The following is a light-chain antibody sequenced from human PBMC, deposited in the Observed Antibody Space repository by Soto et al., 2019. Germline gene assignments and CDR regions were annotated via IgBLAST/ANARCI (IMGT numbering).Light chain of an antibody. CDR2: AAS. Sequence: ITQGPTLHLASTGNRITITFRASQGISSYLAWYQQKPGKAPKLLIYAASTLQSGVPSRFSGSGSGTDFTLTISCLQSEDFATYYCQQYYSYPAFGQGTRLEI. J-gene: IGKJ5*01. V-gene: IGKV1-8*01. CDR3: QQYYSYPA. CDR1: QGISSY.